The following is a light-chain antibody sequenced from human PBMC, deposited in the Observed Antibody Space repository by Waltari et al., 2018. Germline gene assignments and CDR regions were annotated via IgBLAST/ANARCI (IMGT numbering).Light chain of an antibody. CDR3: QSYDSSLNAV. Sequence: QSVLTQPPSVSGAPGHSVTISCTGSRSNIGAGYDVHWYQQLPGAAPKLLIYAFVNRPSGVPDRFYGSKSGTSASLAINGLQAEDEAIYYCQSYDSSLNAVFSGGTKVTVL. CDR2: AFV. V-gene: IGLV1-40*01. CDR1: RSNIGAGYD. J-gene: IGLJ3*02.